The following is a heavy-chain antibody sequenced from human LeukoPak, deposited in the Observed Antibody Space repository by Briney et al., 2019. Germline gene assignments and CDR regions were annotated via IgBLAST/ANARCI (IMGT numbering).Heavy chain of an antibody. Sequence: SETLSLTCTVSGGPISSYYWNWIRQPPGKGLEWIGYIYYSGSTNYKPSLKSRVTISVDMSKNQFSLKLSSVTAADTAVYYCAREDYYYYGMDVWGQGTTVTVSS. CDR2: IYYSGST. J-gene: IGHJ6*02. V-gene: IGHV4-59*01. CDR3: AREDYYYYGMDV. CDR1: GGPISSYY.